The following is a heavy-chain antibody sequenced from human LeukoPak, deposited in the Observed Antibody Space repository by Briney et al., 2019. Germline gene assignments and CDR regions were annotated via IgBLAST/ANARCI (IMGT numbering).Heavy chain of an antibody. D-gene: IGHD3-3*01. CDR1: GGSISSSSYY. CDR2: TYYSGST. Sequence: SETLSLTCTVSGGSISSSSYYWGWIRQPPGKGLEWIGSTYYSGSTYYNPSLKSRVTISVDTSKNQFSLKLSSVTAADTAVYHCASLYRGIFGVVINLSYYYYIDVWGKGTTVTVSS. J-gene: IGHJ6*03. CDR3: ASLYRGIFGVVINLSYYYYIDV. V-gene: IGHV4-39*01.